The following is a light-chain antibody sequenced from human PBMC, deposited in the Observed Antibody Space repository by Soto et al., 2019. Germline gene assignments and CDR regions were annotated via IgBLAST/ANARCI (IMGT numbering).Light chain of an antibody. CDR1: QSISSW. CDR2: KAS. Sequence: DIQMTHSPSTLSASVGDRVTITCRASQSISSWLAWYQQKPGKAPKLLIYKASSLERGVPSRFSGSGSGTEFTLTISSLQPDDFATDYCQQYNSYPWTFGQGTEVEIK. V-gene: IGKV1-5*03. CDR3: QQYNSYPWT. J-gene: IGKJ1*01.